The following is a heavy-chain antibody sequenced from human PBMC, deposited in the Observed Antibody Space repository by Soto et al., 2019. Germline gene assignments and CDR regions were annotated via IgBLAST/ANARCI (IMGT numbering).Heavy chain of an antibody. Sequence: GGSLRLSCAASGFTFSTSAMNWVRQAPGKGLEWVSLTSDSGGRTYYADSVKGRFTISRDNSKNTLYLQMNSLGAEDTAVYYCASILIMTEAWFDPWGQGTLVTVSS. V-gene: IGHV3-23*01. CDR1: GFTFSTSA. CDR3: ASILIMTEAWFDP. CDR2: TSDSGGRT. J-gene: IGHJ5*02. D-gene: IGHD2-8*01.